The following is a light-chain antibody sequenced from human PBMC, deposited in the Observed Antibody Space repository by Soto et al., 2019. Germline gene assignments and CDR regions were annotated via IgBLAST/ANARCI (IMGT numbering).Light chain of an antibody. J-gene: IGKJ4*01. Sequence: EIVLTQSPXTXSLSXGXXATXSCXASQSVSXYLAWYQQKPGQAPRLLIYDASNRATGIPARFSGSGSGTDFTLTISSLEPEDFAVYYCQQRSNWPLTFGGGTKVEIK. CDR3: QQRSNWPLT. CDR2: DAS. CDR1: QSVSXY. V-gene: IGKV3-11*01.